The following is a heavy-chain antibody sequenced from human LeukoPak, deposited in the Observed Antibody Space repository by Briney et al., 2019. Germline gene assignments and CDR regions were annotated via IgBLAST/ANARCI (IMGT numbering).Heavy chain of an antibody. CDR2: IKQDGSGK. Sequence: GGSLRLSCAASGFTFSSYSMNWVRQAPGKGLEWVANIKQDGSGKYYVDSVKGRFTISRDNANNSLYLQMNSLRAEDTTVFYCARDKGHVDPWGLGTLVTVSS. V-gene: IGHV3-7*01. CDR1: GFTFSSYS. J-gene: IGHJ5*02. CDR3: ARDKGHVDP.